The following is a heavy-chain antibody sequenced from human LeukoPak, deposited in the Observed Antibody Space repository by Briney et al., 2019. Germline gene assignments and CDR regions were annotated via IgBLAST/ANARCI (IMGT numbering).Heavy chain of an antibody. Sequence: GGSLRLSCAASGFTFSSYWMHWVRQAPGKGLVWVSRINSDGSTTNYADSVKGRFTISRDNSKNTLYLQMNSLRAEDTAVYYCARGYCSGGSCYYFDYWGQGTLVTVSS. D-gene: IGHD2-15*01. CDR3: ARGYCSGGSCYYFDY. J-gene: IGHJ4*02. V-gene: IGHV3-74*01. CDR1: GFTFSSYW. CDR2: INSDGSTT.